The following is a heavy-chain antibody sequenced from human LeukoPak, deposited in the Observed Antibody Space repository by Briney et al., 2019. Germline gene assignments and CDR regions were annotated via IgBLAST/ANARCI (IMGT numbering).Heavy chain of an antibody. D-gene: IGHD3-3*01. CDR1: GFTFSSYA. CDR3: AKVVTIFGVVTRGYFDY. V-gene: IGHV3-23*01. CDR2: ISGSGGST. J-gene: IGHJ4*02. Sequence: PGGSLRLSCAASGFTFSSYAMSWVRQAPGKGLEWVSAISGSGGSTYYADSVKGRFTISRDNSKNMLYLQMNSLRAEDTAVYYCAKVVTIFGVVTRGYFDYWGQGTLVTVSS.